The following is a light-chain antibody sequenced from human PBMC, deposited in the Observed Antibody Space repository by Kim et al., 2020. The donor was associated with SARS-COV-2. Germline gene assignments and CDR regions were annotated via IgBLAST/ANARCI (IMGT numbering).Light chain of an antibody. V-gene: IGLV4-69*01. Sequence: QLVLTQSPSASASLGASVKLTCTLSSGHSSYAIAWHQQQPEKGPRYLMKLNSDGSHSKGDGIPDRFSGSSSGAERYLTISSRQSEDEADYYCQTWGTGIWVFGGGTQLTVL. CDR2: LNSDGSH. CDR1: SGHSSYA. CDR3: QTWGTGIWV. J-gene: IGLJ3*02.